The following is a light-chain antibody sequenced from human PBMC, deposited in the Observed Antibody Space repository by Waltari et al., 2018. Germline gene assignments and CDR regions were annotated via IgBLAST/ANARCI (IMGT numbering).Light chain of an antibody. CDR1: QSISSY. CDR2: AAS. CDR3: QQSYSTPLYT. Sequence: DIQMTQSPSSLSASVGDRVTITCRASQSISSYLNWYQQKPGKAPKLLIYAASSLQSGVPTRFNGNGSGTDFTLTISSLQPEDFATYYCQQSYSTPLYTFGQGTKLEIK. V-gene: IGKV1-39*01. J-gene: IGKJ2*01.